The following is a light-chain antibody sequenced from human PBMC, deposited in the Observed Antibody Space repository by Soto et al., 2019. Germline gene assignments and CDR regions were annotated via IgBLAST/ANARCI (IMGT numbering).Light chain of an antibody. Sequence: DIVLTQSPDSLAVSLGERATINCKSSQSVLYSSNNKNYLAWHQQKPGQPPKLLIYWASTRESGVPDRFSGSGSGTDLTLTISSLQAEDVAVYYCQQYYSPPWTFGQGTKVEIK. CDR1: QSVLYSSNNKNY. V-gene: IGKV4-1*01. J-gene: IGKJ1*01. CDR3: QQYYSPPWT. CDR2: WAS.